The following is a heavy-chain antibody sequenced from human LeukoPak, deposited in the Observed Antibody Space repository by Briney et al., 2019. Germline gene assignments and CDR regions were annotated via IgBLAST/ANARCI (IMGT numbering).Heavy chain of an antibody. CDR3: ARQIGGGWSFDY. Sequence: GGTLRLSCAASGFTFRRYGMSWVRQAPGKGLEWVSAINGRGVNTYYADSVKGRFTISRYNSKNTLYLQMNSLRAEDTAVYYCARQIGGGWSFDYWGQGTLVTVSS. D-gene: IGHD6-19*01. CDR2: INGRGVNT. J-gene: IGHJ4*02. CDR1: GFTFRRYG. V-gene: IGHV3-23*01.